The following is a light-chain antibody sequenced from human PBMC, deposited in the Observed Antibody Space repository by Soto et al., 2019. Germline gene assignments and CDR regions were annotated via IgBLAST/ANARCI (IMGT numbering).Light chain of an antibody. CDR1: QSVSSSS. V-gene: IGKV3-20*01. Sequence: EIVWTQSPGTLSLSPGERATLSCRASQSVSSSSLAWYQQKRGQAPRLLIHHASRRATGITDRFSGSGSGTDFTLTISRLEPEDFAVYYCQQYGGSPRTFGQGNKVDVK. J-gene: IGKJ1*01. CDR2: HAS. CDR3: QQYGGSPRT.